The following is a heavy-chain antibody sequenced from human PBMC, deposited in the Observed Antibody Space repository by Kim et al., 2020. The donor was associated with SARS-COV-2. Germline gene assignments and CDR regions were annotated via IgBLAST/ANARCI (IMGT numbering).Heavy chain of an antibody. CDR1: GFTFGDYG. J-gene: IGHJ4*01. CDR2: IRSKAYGGTT. V-gene: IGHV3-49*04. Sequence: GGSLRLSCTASGFTFGDYGMSWVRQAPGKGLEWISFIRSKAYGGTTEYAASVKGRFTISRDDSKSIVYLQMNSLKTEDTAVYYCARGLVVANFDYWGQEPWPPSPQ. D-gene: IGHD2-15*01. CDR3: ARGLVVANFDY.